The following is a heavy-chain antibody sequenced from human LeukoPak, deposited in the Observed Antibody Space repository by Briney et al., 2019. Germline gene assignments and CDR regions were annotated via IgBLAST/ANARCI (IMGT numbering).Heavy chain of an antibody. CDR1: GFSFSTYS. J-gene: IGHJ5*02. CDR2: ISSTSSYI. Sequence: GGSLRLSCAASGFSFSTYSMNWVRQAPGKGLEWVSSISSTSSYIYYADSLKGRFTISRDNSKNTLYLQMNSLRAEDTAVYYCAKLITLNWFDPWGQGTLVTVSS. CDR3: AKLITLNWFDP. D-gene: IGHD1-20*01. V-gene: IGHV3-21*04.